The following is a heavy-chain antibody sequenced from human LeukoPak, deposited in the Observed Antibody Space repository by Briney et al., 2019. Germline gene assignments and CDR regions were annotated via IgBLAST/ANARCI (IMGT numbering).Heavy chain of an antibody. CDR2: INHSGST. CDR1: GGSFSGYY. CDR3: ASQGAAIGPFDY. D-gene: IGHD2-2*01. Sequence: SETLSLTCAVYGGSFSGYYWSWIRQPSGKGLEWIGEINHSGSTNYNPSLKSRVTISVDTSKNQFSLKLSSVTAADTAVYYCASQGAAIGPFDYWGQGTLVTVSS. V-gene: IGHV4-34*01. J-gene: IGHJ4*02.